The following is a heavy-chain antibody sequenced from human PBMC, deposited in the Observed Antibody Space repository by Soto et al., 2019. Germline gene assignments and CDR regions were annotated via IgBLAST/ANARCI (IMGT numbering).Heavy chain of an antibody. CDR1: GFTFSSYG. D-gene: IGHD3-22*01. Sequence: TGGSLRLSCAASGFTFSSYGMNWVRQAPGKGLEWVSGISGSGGSTYDADFVKGRFTISRDNSKNTLYLQMNSLRAEDTAVYYCARGSTQPEGRRYYDSSGYYYDYWGQGTLVTVSS. CDR3: ARGSTQPEGRRYYDSSGYYYDY. J-gene: IGHJ4*02. V-gene: IGHV3-23*01. CDR2: ISGSGGST.